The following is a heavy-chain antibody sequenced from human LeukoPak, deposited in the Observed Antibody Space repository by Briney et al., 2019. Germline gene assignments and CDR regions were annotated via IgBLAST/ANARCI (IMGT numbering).Heavy chain of an antibody. J-gene: IGHJ3*02. Sequence: PPETLSLTSTDSGGSISSYNWNWIRHTPQKGVERIAYMFYNVSTNYSPSLKSRVTISVDTSKNQFSLKLISVTAADTAVYFCARQGSGRAFDIWGQGTMVTVSS. CDR1: GGSISSYN. CDR3: ARQGSGRAFDI. V-gene: IGHV4-59*08. CDR2: MFYNVST.